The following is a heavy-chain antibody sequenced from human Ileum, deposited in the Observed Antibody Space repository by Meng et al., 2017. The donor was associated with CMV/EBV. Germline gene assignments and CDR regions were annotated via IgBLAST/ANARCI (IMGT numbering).Heavy chain of an antibody. V-gene: IGHV3-7*01. D-gene: IGHD3-10*01. Sequence: FTFSSYWMCWVRQAPGKGLEWVANIKQDGSEKYYVDSVKGRFTISRDNAKNSLYLQMNSLRAEDTAVYYCARGDHMVRGVIIGLTADYWGQGTLVTVSS. CDR1: FTFSSYW. J-gene: IGHJ4*02. CDR2: IKQDGSEK. CDR3: ARGDHMVRGVIIGLTADY.